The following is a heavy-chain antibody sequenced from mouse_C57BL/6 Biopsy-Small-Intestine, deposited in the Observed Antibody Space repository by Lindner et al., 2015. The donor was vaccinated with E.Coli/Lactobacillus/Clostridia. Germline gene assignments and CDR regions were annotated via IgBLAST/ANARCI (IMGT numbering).Heavy chain of an antibody. CDR1: GYTFTFSG. V-gene: IGHV1-84*02. CDR3: ALTYHDFWSGRSPSPFYYMDV. Sequence: SVKVSCKVSGYTFTFSGINWVRQAPGQGLEWLGWISAHNGNTNSAQKVQGRVTMTTDTSTSTAYMELRGLRSDDTAVYYCALTYHDFWSGRSPSPFYYMDVWGEGTTVTVSS. D-gene: IGHD2-1*01. CDR2: ISAHNGNT. J-gene: IGHJ1*01.